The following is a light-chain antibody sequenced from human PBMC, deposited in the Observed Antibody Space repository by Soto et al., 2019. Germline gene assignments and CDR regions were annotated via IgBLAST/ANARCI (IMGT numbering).Light chain of an antibody. Sequence: QSVLPQPASVSGSPGQSITISCTGTSSDVGGYNYVSWYQQYPGKAPKLMIYDVSNRPSGVSNHFSGSKSGNTASLTISGLQAEDEADYYCSSYTISNTLVFGSGTKVTVL. CDR3: SSYTISNTLV. V-gene: IGLV2-14*01. CDR1: SSDVGGYNY. CDR2: DVS. J-gene: IGLJ1*01.